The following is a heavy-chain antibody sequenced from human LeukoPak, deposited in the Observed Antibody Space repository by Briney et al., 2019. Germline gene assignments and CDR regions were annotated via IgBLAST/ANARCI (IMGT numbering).Heavy chain of an antibody. CDR3: AKDRNYVGTLDY. V-gene: IGHV3-30*18. CDR2: ISYDGRNK. Sequence: GRSLRLSCAASGFTFSSYGMHWVRQAPGKGLEWVAFISYDGRNKFYADSVKGRFTISRDNSNNTLCLQMNSLRADDTAVYYCAKDRNYVGTLDYWGQGTLVTVSS. J-gene: IGHJ4*02. D-gene: IGHD3-10*02. CDR1: GFTFSSYG.